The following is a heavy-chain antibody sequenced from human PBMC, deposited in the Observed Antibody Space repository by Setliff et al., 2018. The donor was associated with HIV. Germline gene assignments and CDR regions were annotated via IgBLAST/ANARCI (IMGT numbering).Heavy chain of an antibody. Sequence: SQTLSLTCTVSGDSISGYYWSWIRQPAGKGLEWIGRVYTSGSTNYNPSLKSRVTMSVDTSKNQFSLRLSSVTAADTAVYYCARDFRLPVDAGLYYSYYMDVWGRGTTVTVSS. V-gene: IGHV4-4*07. CDR1: GDSISGYY. CDR3: ARDFRLPVDAGLYYSYYMDV. CDR2: VYTSGST. D-gene: IGHD2-15*01. J-gene: IGHJ6*03.